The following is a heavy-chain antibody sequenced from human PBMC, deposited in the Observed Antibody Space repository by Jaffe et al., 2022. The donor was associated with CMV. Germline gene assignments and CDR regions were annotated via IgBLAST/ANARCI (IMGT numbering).Heavy chain of an antibody. CDR3: ARGAKNLRMAIIRKVWADGFDI. CDR2: INHSGSS. D-gene: IGHD5-12*01. J-gene: IGHJ3*02. CDR1: GGSFNPYY. V-gene: IGHV4-34*01. Sequence: QVQLQQWGAGLLKPSETLSLTCAVYGGSFNPYYWSWIRQSPGKGLEWIGKINHSGSSNYNPSLNSRVSISVDTSKNQFSLRLNSVTAADTAVYYCARGAKNLRMAIIRKVWADGFDIWGQGTMVTVSS.